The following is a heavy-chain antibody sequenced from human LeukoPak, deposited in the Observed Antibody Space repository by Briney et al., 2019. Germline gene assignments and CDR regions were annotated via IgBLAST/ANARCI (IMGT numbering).Heavy chain of an antibody. Sequence: ASVKVSCKASGYTFTNYYIHWARQAPGRGLEWMGIINPGGGSTSYAQRFQGRVTMTSDTSTSTVYLDLSSLTSEDTAVYYCARGGRAGVVWGYSDYWGQGTLVTVSS. V-gene: IGHV1-46*01. D-gene: IGHD6-13*01. CDR1: GYTFTNYY. J-gene: IGHJ4*02. CDR3: ARGGRAGVVWGYSDY. CDR2: INPGGGST.